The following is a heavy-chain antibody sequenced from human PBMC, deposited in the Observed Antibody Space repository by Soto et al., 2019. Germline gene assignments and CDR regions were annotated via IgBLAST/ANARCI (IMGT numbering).Heavy chain of an antibody. J-gene: IGHJ6*02. Sequence: EVQLVESGGGLVQPGRSLRLSCAASGFSFDEYGMHWVRQGPGKGLEWVSGISCSSATIGYADSVKGRFSISRDNAKRSLYLQMSSLRPEDTALYYCAKSTGGTANGLDVWGQGITVTVSS. CDR2: ISCSSATI. D-gene: IGHD2-8*02. CDR1: GFSFDEYG. V-gene: IGHV3-9*01. CDR3: AKSTGGTANGLDV.